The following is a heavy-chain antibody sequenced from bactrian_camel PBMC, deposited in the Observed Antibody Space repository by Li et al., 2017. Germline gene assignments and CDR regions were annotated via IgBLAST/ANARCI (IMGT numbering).Heavy chain of an antibody. V-gene: IGHV3S53*01. CDR3: AADWDDGRDLRRRKRSGSWCGGAALTWLV. CDR1: LYVGAGNC. Sequence: HVQLVKSGGGSVQAGGSLRLSCSASLYVGAGNCMAWFRQAPGKEREAVAEIHFSGTNYVDSVKGRFTISQDNAKRMIYLQMNNLEPEDTAVYYCAADWDDGRDLRRRKRSGSWCGGAALTWLVWGQGTQVTVS. D-gene: IGHD2*01. CDR2: IHFSGT. J-gene: IGHJ4*01.